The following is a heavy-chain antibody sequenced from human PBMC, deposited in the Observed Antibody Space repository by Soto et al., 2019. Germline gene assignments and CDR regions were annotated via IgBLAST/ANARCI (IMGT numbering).Heavy chain of an antibody. V-gene: IGHV3-30-3*01. D-gene: IGHD5-12*01. CDR1: GFTFSSYA. CDR2: ISYDGSNK. J-gene: IGHJ6*02. Sequence: GGSLRLSCAASGFTFSSYAMHLVRQAPGKGLEWVAVISYDGSNKYYADSVKGRFTISRDNSKNTLYLQMNSLRAEDTAVYYCARDYYRFNSGYGFSMDVWGQGTTVTVSS. CDR3: ARDYYRFNSGYGFSMDV.